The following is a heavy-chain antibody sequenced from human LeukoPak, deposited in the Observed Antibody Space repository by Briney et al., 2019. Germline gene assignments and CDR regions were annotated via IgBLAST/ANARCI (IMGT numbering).Heavy chain of an antibody. D-gene: IGHD3-10*01. Sequence: GGSLRLSCAASGFTFSSSAMDWVRQAPGKGLEWVSSINNVGSHIYYAGSVRGRFTISRDNAKNSLYLQMNSLRAEDTAVYYCAIFEPLWFGHPGRGGYYMDVWGKGTTVTVSS. CDR2: INNVGSHI. CDR1: GFTFSSSA. J-gene: IGHJ6*03. CDR3: AIFEPLWFGHPGRGGYYMDV. V-gene: IGHV3-21*01.